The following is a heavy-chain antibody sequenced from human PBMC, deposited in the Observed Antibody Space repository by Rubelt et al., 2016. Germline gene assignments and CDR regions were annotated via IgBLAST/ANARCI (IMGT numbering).Heavy chain of an antibody. V-gene: IGHV1-18*01. Sequence: QVQLVQSGAEVKKPGASVKVSCKASGYTFTSYGISWVRQAPGQGLEWMGWISAYNGNTNYDQKLQGRVTWTRDTSTSTAYIERRSRRSDDTAVYYCARERDDYGDYWGQGTLVTVSS. CDR1: GYTFTSYG. CDR2: ISAYNGNT. J-gene: IGHJ4*02. D-gene: IGHD5-24*01. CDR3: ARERDDYGDY.